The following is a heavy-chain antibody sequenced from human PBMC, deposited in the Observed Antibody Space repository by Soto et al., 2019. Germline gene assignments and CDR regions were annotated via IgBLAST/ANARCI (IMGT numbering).Heavy chain of an antibody. V-gene: IGHV1-69*08. CDR2: IIPILDIA. J-gene: IGHJ4*02. CDR3: ARDVGLGPVTVSTHVDY. Sequence: QVQLVQSGAEVKKPGSSVKVSCKASGGTFSNYTITWVRQAPGQGLEWMGRIIPILDIAKFAKKFQGSVTITADKSTSTAYMELSSLRSEDTAVYYCARDVGLGPVTVSTHVDYWGQGTLVIVSS. CDR1: GGTFSNYT. D-gene: IGHD4-17*01.